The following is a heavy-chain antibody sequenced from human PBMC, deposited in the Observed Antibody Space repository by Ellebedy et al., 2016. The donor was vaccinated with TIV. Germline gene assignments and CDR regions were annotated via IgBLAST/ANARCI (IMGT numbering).Heavy chain of an antibody. D-gene: IGHD3-3*01. CDR3: ARDGDYDFKTD. Sequence: GESLKISXSAAGFTFSNYWMSWVRQIPGKGLEWVANINQDGGEEYYVDSVKGRFTISRDNAKNSLFLHMNSLRAEDSALYYCARDGDYDFKTDWGQGTLVTVSS. CDR2: INQDGGEE. J-gene: IGHJ4*02. V-gene: IGHV3-7*01. CDR1: GFTFSNYW.